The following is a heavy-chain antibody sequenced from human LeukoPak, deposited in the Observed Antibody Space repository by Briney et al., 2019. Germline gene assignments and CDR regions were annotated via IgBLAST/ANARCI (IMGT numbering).Heavy chain of an antibody. D-gene: IGHD1-26*01. V-gene: IGHV4-39*07. J-gene: IGHJ4*02. CDR3: ARGWTRIVGGQATYDY. CDR2: IYYSGST. Sequence: PSETLSLTCTVSGGSISSSSYYWGWIRQPPGKGLEWIGSIYYSGSTYYNPSLKSRVTISVDTSKNQFSLKLSSVTAADTAVYYCARGWTRIVGGQATYDYWGQGTLVTVSS. CDR1: GGSISSSSYY.